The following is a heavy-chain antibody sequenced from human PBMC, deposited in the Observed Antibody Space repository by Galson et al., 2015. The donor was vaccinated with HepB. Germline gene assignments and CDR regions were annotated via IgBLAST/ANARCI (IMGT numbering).Heavy chain of an antibody. CDR1: GGSISSSSYY. V-gene: IGHV4-39*07. CDR2: IYYSGST. J-gene: IGHJ5*02. D-gene: IGHD3-3*01. CDR3: AREGGYYSYNWFDP. Sequence: TLSLTCTVSGGSISSSSYYWGWIRQPPGKGLEWIGSIYYSGSTYYNPSLKSRVTISVDTSKNQFSLKLSSVTAADTAVYYCAREGGYYSYNWFDPWGQGTLVTVSS.